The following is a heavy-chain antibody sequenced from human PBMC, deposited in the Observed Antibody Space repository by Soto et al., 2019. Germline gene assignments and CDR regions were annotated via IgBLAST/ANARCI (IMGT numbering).Heavy chain of an antibody. Sequence: PGGSLRLSCAASGFTFSSYEMNWVRQAPGKGLEWVSYISSSGSTIYYADSVKGRFTISRDNAKNSLYLQMNSLRAEDTAVYYCARGASLRYFDWFPTYWGQGTLVTVSS. CDR2: ISSSGSTI. CDR1: GFTFSSYE. J-gene: IGHJ4*02. D-gene: IGHD3-9*01. CDR3: ARGASLRYFDWFPTY. V-gene: IGHV3-48*03.